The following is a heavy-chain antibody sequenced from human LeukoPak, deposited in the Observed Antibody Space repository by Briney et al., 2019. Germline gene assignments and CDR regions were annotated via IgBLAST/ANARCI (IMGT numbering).Heavy chain of an antibody. CDR2: ISYSGST. J-gene: IGHJ4*02. V-gene: IGHV4-59*01. CDR1: GGSISTYY. Sequence: LETLSLTCTVSGGSISTYYWTWIRQPPGKGLEWIGYISYSGSTNYNPSLKSRVTISVDTSKNQFSLKLSSVTAADTAVYYCARAGSYSGYDWGAYYFDYWGQGTLVTVSS. CDR3: ARAGSYSGYDWGAYYFDY. D-gene: IGHD5-12*01.